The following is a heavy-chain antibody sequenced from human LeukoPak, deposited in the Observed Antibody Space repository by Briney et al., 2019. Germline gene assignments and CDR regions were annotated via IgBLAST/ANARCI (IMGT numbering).Heavy chain of an antibody. CDR1: GGSISSNAYY. Sequence: PSETLSLTCTVSGGSISSNAYYWAWIRQPPGKGLEWIGSIYSSVSTYYNPSLKSRVTISVDTSKNQFSLRLSSVTAADTAMYYCARDPGYGVYNLPIGWGQGTLVTVSS. D-gene: IGHD1-14*01. CDR2: IYSSVST. J-gene: IGHJ4*02. V-gene: IGHV4-39*07. CDR3: ARDPGYGVYNLPIG.